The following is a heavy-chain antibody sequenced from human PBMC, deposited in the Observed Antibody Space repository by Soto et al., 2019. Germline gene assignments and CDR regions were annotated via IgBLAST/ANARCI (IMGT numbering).Heavy chain of an antibody. CDR1: GGSISSYY. CDR3: ARPLRFWCDWFDP. J-gene: IGHJ5*02. CDR2: IYYSGST. D-gene: IGHD2-21*01. Sequence: SETLSLTCTVSGGSISSYYWGWIRQPPGKGLEWIGSIYYSGSTYYNPSLKSRVTISVDTSKNQFSLKLSSVTAADTAVYYCARPLRFWCDWFDPWGQGTLVTVSS. V-gene: IGHV4-39*01.